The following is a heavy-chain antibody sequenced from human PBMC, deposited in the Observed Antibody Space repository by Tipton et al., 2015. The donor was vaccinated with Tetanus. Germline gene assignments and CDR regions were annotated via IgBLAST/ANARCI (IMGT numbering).Heavy chain of an antibody. V-gene: IGHV4-34*01. CDR1: GGSFSGYY. CDR3: ARKTWIQWDY. Sequence: LRLSCAVYGGSFSGYYWSWIRQPPGKGLEWIGEINHSGSTNYNPSLKSRVTISVDTSKNQFSLKLSSVTAADTAVYYCARKTWIQWDYWGQGTLVTVSS. J-gene: IGHJ4*02. D-gene: IGHD5-12*01. CDR2: INHSGST.